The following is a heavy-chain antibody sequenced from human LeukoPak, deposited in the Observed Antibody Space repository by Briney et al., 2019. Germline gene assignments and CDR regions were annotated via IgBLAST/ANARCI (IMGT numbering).Heavy chain of an antibody. D-gene: IGHD3-3*01. CDR3: ARAEIRNAFFFDG. V-gene: IGHV3-48*03. J-gene: IGHJ4*02. CDR1: GFTFSSYE. Sequence: GGSLRLSCAASGFTFSSYEMNWVRQAPGKGLEWVSDISGSGSTIYYADSVKGRFTISRDNAKSSLSLQLNSLRAEDTGIYYCARAEIRNAFFFDGWGQGTLVTVSS. CDR2: ISGSGSTI.